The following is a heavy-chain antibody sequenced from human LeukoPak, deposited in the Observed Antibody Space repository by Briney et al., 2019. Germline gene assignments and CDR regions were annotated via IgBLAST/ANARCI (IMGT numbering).Heavy chain of an antibody. Sequence: ASVNVSCKTSGYTFTVHYMNWVRQAPGQGLEWMGRVNPTTGVANYAQKFQGRITVTRDTSINTAYMELSSLTSDDTAVYYCARLGRNYYYLDVWGQGTTVTVSS. J-gene: IGHJ6*03. CDR1: GYTFTVHY. CDR2: VNPTTGVA. D-gene: IGHD7-27*01. V-gene: IGHV1-2*06. CDR3: ARLGRNYYYLDV.